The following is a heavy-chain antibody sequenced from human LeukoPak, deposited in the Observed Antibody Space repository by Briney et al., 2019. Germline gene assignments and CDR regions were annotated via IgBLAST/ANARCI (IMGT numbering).Heavy chain of an antibody. CDR1: GYTFTSYD. D-gene: IGHD6-19*01. J-gene: IGHJ4*02. V-gene: IGHV1-8*01. Sequence: ASVKVSCKASGYTFTSYDINWVRRATGQGLEWMGWMNPNSGNTGYAQKFQGRVTMTRNTSISTAYMELSSLRSEDTAVYYCARGQFIAVAASDYWGQGTLVTVSS. CDR3: ARGQFIAVAASDY. CDR2: MNPNSGNT.